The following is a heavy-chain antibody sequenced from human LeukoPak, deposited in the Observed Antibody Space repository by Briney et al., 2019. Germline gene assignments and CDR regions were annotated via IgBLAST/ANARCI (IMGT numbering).Heavy chain of an antibody. V-gene: IGHV4-59*08. CDR1: GGSISSYY. CDR2: IYHSGST. CDR3: ARMFRSSWYINWFDP. D-gene: IGHD6-13*01. J-gene: IGHJ5*02. Sequence: SETLSLTCTVSGGSISSYYWSWIRQPPGKGLEWIGSIYHSGSTSYNPSLKSRLTISVDTSRNQFSLKLNFVTAADTAMYYCARMFRSSWYINWFDPWGQGTLVTVSS.